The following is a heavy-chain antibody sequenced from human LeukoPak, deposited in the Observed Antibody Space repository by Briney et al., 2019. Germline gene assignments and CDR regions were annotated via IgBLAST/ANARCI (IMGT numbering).Heavy chain of an antibody. CDR2: INHSGST. Sequence: SETLSLTCAVYGGSFSGYYWSWIRQPPGKGLEWIGEINHSGSTNYNPSLKSRVTISVDTSKNPFSLKLSSVTAADTAVYYCARPAYDSSGYFDAFDIWGQGAMVTVSS. CDR3: ARPAYDSSGYFDAFDI. CDR1: GGSFSGYY. D-gene: IGHD3-22*01. J-gene: IGHJ3*02. V-gene: IGHV4-34*01.